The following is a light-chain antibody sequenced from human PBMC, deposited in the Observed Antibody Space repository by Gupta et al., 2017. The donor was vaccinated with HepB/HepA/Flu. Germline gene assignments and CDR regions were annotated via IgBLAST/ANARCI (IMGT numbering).Light chain of an antibody. CDR2: KNN. CDR1: SSNIGSET. CDR3: AARDDSMDGYV. J-gene: IGLJ1*01. V-gene: IGLV1-44*01. Sequence: QSVLTQPPSASGTPGQRVTISCTGSSSNIGSETVNWYQHLPGTAPKLLIYKNNQRHSGVPDRFSGSTSGTSASVAISGLQAGDEADYFCAARDDSMDGYVFGTGTKVTVL.